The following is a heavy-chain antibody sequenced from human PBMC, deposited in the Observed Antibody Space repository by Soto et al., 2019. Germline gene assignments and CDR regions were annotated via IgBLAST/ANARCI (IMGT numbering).Heavy chain of an antibody. D-gene: IGHD4-17*01. Sequence: QVQLQESGPGLVNPSQTLSLTCTVSGGSISSGGYYWSWIRQHPGKGLEWIGYIYYSGTTYFNQSRKSRVTISVDKSKNQFSLKLSSVTAADTAVYYLSRENGYGDYAFDYWGQGTLVTVSS. V-gene: IGHV4-31*03. J-gene: IGHJ4*02. CDR2: IYYSGTT. CDR1: GGSISSGGYY. CDR3: SRENGYGDYAFDY.